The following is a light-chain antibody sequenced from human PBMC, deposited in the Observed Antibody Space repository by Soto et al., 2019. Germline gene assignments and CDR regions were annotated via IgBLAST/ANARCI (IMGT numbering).Light chain of an antibody. J-gene: IGLJ1*01. CDR2: GNS. CDR1: SSNIGAGYD. CDR3: QSYDSSLSGLV. V-gene: IGLV1-40*01. Sequence: QPVLTQPPSVSGAPGQRVTISCTGSSSNIGAGYDVHWYQQLPGTAPKLLIYGNSNRPSGVLDRFSGSKSGTSASLAITGLQAEDEADYYFQSYDSSLSGLVFGTGTKVTVL.